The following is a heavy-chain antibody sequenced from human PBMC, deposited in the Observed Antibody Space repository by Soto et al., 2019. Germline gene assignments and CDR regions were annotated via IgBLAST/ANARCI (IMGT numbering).Heavy chain of an antibody. CDR2: ISGSGGST. J-gene: IGHJ4*02. Sequence: EVQLLESGGGLVQPGGSLRLSCAASGFTFINSAMNWVRQAPGKGLEWVSAISGSGGSTYYADSVKGRFTISRDNSRNSLYMQMNSLRAEDTAVYYCAKGGQYHPLDWGQGTLVTVSS. V-gene: IGHV3-23*01. D-gene: IGHD2-2*01. CDR1: GFTFINSA. CDR3: AKGGQYHPLD.